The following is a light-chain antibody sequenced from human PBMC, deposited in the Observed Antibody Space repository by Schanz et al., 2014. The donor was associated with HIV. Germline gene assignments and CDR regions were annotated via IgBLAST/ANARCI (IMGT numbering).Light chain of an antibody. Sequence: QSVLTQPPSVSAAPGQKVTISCSGSSSNIGNNYVSWYQQLPGTAPKLLIYDTDKRPSEIPDRFSGSKTGTSATLAIIGLQTGDEADYYCGTWDSTLSAVVFGGGTKLTVL. CDR3: GTWDSTLSAVV. CDR2: DTD. CDR1: SSNIGNNY. J-gene: IGLJ2*01. V-gene: IGLV1-51*01.